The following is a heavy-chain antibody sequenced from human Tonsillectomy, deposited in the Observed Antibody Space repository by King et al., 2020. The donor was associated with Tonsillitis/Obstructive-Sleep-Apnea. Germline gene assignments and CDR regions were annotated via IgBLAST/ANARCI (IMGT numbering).Heavy chain of an antibody. CDR2: IYWDDDK. J-gene: IGHJ4*02. Sequence: TLKESGPTLVKPPQTLTLTCTFSGFSLSTSGVGVGWIRQPPGKALEWLALIYWDDDKRYSPSLKSRLTITKDTSKNQVVLTMTNMDPVDTATYYCAPRHASSGYDYFDYWGQGTLVTVSS. CDR1: GFSLSTSGVG. D-gene: IGHD5-12*01. CDR3: APRHASSGYDYFDY. V-gene: IGHV2-5*02.